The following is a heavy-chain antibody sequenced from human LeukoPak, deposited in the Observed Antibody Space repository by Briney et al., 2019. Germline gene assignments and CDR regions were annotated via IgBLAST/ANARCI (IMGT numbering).Heavy chain of an antibody. CDR1: GFTVSNNY. Sequence: GGSLRLSCVVSGFTVSNNYMTWVRQAPERGLEWVSSVDGGGGGTYYADSVKGRFTISRDNSKDTLYLQMNGLRAEDTAVYFCAKQSAGSAAWYSLHYDFWGQGTLVTVSS. CDR3: AKQSAGSAAWYSLHYDF. J-gene: IGHJ4*02. D-gene: IGHD6-13*01. V-gene: IGHV3-23*01. CDR2: VDGGGGGT.